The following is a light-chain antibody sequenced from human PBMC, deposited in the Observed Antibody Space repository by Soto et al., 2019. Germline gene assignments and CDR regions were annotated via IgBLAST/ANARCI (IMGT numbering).Light chain of an antibody. CDR3: QQYGSSPPYT. CDR1: QRVSSSY. CDR2: GAS. J-gene: IGKJ2*01. Sequence: EIVLTQSPGTLSLSPGERATLSCRASQRVSSSYLAWYQQKPGQAPRILIYGASSRATGITDRFSGSGSGPDFTLTISRLAPEDFAVYYCQQYGSSPPYTLGQGTKLEIK. V-gene: IGKV3-20*01.